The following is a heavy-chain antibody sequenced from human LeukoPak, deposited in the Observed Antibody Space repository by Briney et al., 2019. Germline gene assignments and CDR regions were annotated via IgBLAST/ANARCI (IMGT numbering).Heavy chain of an antibody. D-gene: IGHD3-10*01. CDR1: GFTFSDHY. J-gene: IGHJ4*02. CDR2: IWYDGSNK. Sequence: GGSLRLSCAASGFTFSDHYMDWVRQAPGKGLEWVAVIWYDGSNKYYADSVKGRFTISRDNSKNTLYLQMNSLRAEDTAVYYCAKDSGMGFDYWGQGTLVTVSS. CDR3: AKDSGMGFDY. V-gene: IGHV3-33*06.